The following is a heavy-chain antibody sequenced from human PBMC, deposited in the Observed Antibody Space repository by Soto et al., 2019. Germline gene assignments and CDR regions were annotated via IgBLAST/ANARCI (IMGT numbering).Heavy chain of an antibody. Sequence: QVQLQESGPGLVKPSETLSLTCTVSGGSISSYYWSWIRQPPGKGLEWIGYIYYSGSTNYNPSLNSRVTISVDTSKDQFSLKLSSVTAADTAVYYCARDAHDSSGYYYRWFDPWGQGTLVTVSS. D-gene: IGHD3-22*01. J-gene: IGHJ5*02. CDR3: ARDAHDSSGYYYRWFDP. V-gene: IGHV4-59*01. CDR2: IYYSGST. CDR1: GGSISSYY.